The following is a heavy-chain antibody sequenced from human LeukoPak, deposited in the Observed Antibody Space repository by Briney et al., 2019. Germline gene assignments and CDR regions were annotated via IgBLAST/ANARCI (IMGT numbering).Heavy chain of an antibody. CDR2: ISAYNGNT. CDR1: GYIFISYG. CDR3: ARDRKYYGSGLMDV. V-gene: IGHV1-18*03. Sequence: ASVKVSCKASGYIFISYGISWARQAPGQGLEWMGWISAYNGNTNYAQKLQGRVAMTTDTSTSTAYMELSSLRSEDMAVYYCARDRKYYGSGLMDVWGKGTTVTVSS. D-gene: IGHD3-10*01. J-gene: IGHJ6*03.